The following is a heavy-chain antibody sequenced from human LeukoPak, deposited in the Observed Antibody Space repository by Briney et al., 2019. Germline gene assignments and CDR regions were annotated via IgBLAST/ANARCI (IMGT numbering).Heavy chain of an antibody. V-gene: IGHV4-61*02. J-gene: IGHJ5*02. Sequence: PSQTLSLTCTVPGRSISSGSYYWSWIRQPAGKGLEWIGRIYTSRSTNYNPSLKSRVTISVDTSKHQFSLKLSSVPAADTAVYYCARIPKPGIAVAGMVHDWFGPWGQGTLVNVSS. D-gene: IGHD6-19*01. CDR3: ARIPKPGIAVAGMVHDWFGP. CDR2: IYTSRST. CDR1: GRSISSGSYY.